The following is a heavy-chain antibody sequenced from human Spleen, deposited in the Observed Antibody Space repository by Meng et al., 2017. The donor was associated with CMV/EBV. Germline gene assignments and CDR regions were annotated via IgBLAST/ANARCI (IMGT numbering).Heavy chain of an antibody. V-gene: IGHV4-38-2*02. CDR2: IYHSGST. CDR3: ARGLRSETTFDY. D-gene: IGHD1/OR15-1a*01. Sequence: SETLSLTCTVSGYSISSGYYWGWIRQPPGKGLEWIGSIYHSGSTYYNPSLKSRVTISVDTSKNQFSLKLSSVTAADTAVYYCARGLRSETTFDYWGQGTLVTVSS. CDR1: GYSISSGYY. J-gene: IGHJ4*02.